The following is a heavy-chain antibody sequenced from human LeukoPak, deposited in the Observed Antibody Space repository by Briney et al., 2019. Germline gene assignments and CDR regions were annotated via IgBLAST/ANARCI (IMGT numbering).Heavy chain of an antibody. CDR2: IYYSWST. D-gene: IGHD3-10*01. J-gene: IGHJ4*02. Sequence: PSETLSLTCTVSGGSISSYPISSYSWSWIRQPPGRGLEWIGYIYYSWSTTYNPSLKSRLTISLDTSKNQFSLKLSSVTAADTAVYYCAGDYSSASYRFDYWGQGTLVSVSS. V-gene: IGHV4-61*01. CDR3: AGDYSSASYRFDY. CDR1: GGSISSYPISSYS.